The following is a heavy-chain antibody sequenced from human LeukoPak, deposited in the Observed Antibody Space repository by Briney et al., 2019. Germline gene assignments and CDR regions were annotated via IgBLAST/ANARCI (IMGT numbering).Heavy chain of an antibody. D-gene: IGHD6-19*01. J-gene: IGHJ6*02. Sequence: GASVKVSCKASGYTFTSYGISWVRQAPGQGLEWMGWISAYNGNTNYAQKLQGRVTMTTDTSTSTAYMELRSLRSDDTAVYYCARAYSSGWYHYYGMAVWGQGTTVTVSS. CDR2: ISAYNGNT. CDR1: GYTFTSYG. CDR3: ARAYSSGWYHYYGMAV. V-gene: IGHV1-18*01.